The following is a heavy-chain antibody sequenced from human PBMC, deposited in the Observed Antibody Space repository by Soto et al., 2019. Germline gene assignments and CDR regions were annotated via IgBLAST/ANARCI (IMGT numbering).Heavy chain of an antibody. J-gene: IGHJ5*02. D-gene: IGHD6-6*01. CDR3: TRDPSIAARMSWFDP. Sequence: SETLSLTCTVSGGSISSYYWSWIRQPPGNGLEWIGYIYYSGSTNYNPSLKSRVTISVDTSKNEFSLKLSSVTVADTAVYYCTRDPSIAARMSWFDPWGQGTLVTVSS. V-gene: IGHV4-59*01. CDR1: GGSISSYY. CDR2: IYYSGST.